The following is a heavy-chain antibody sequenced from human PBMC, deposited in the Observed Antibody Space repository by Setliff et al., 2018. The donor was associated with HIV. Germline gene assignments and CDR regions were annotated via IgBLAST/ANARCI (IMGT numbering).Heavy chain of an antibody. CDR1: GYSFTSFG. CDR3: ARRADWFDP. Sequence: GASVKVSCKASGYSFTSFGISWVRQAPGQGLEWVGWMSDYNRNTEHAEKFRGGVTLTKDISTSTAYMELRSLRLDDTAVYYCARRADWFDPWGQGTLVTVSS. V-gene: IGHV1-18*01. J-gene: IGHJ5*02. CDR2: MSDYNRNT.